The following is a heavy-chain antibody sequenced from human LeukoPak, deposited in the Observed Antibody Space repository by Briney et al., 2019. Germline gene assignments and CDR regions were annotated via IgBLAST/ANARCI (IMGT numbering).Heavy chain of an antibody. Sequence: GGSLRLSCTASGFTFGDYAMSWVRQAPGKGLEWVGFIRSKAYGGTTEYAASVKGRFTISRDDSKSIAYQQTNSLKTEDTAVYYCTRRTYYYDSSGYYPSSFDYWGQGTLVTVSS. D-gene: IGHD3-22*01. CDR2: IRSKAYGGTT. CDR3: TRRTYYYDSSGYYPSSFDY. J-gene: IGHJ4*02. V-gene: IGHV3-49*04. CDR1: GFTFGDYA.